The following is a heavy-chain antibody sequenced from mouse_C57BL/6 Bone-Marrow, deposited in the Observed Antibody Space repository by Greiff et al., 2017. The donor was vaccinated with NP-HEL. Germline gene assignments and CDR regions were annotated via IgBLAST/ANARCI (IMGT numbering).Heavy chain of an antibody. CDR3: GRGIYYYGSSYYAMDY. CDR2: IHPNSGST. V-gene: IGHV1-64*01. Sequence: QVQLKQPGAELVKPGASVKLSCKASGYTFTSYWMHWVKQRPGQGLEWIGMIHPNSGSTNYNEKFKSKATLTVDKSSSTAYMQLSSLTSEDSAVYYCGRGIYYYGSSYYAMDYWGQGTSVTVSS. D-gene: IGHD1-1*01. J-gene: IGHJ4*01. CDR1: GYTFTSYW.